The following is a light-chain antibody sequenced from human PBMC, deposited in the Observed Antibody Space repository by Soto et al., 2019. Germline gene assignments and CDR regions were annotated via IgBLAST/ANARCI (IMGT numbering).Light chain of an antibody. J-gene: IGKJ4*01. CDR1: QFFSRS. Sequence: EIVLIQSPATLSLSPGERATLSCRAIQFFSRSLAWSQQNPGQSPRLLFYVVSTRATDFPASFRGSGSGTDFTFPFSSLEPEDFAVYYCQQRSNWPLTFGGGTKV. V-gene: IGKV3-11*01. CDR2: VVS. CDR3: QQRSNWPLT.